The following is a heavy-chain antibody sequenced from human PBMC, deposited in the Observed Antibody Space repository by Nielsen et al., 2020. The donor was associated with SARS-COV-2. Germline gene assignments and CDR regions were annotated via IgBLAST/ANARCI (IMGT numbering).Heavy chain of an antibody. D-gene: IGHD1-1*01. V-gene: IGHV4-39*07. Sequence: SETLSLTCTVSGGSISSSSYYWGWIRQPPGKGLEWIGSIYYSGSTYYNPSLKSRVTMSVDTSKNSFSLSLTSMTAADTAIYYCAKERRLDTWGRGILVTVSS. CDR3: AKERRLDT. CDR1: GGSISSSSYY. J-gene: IGHJ5*02. CDR2: IYYSGST.